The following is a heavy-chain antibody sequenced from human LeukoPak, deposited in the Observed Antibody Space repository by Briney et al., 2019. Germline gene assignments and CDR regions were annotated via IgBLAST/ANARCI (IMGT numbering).Heavy chain of an antibody. CDR1: GGSISSGDYY. J-gene: IGHJ1*01. V-gene: IGHV4-30-4*01. D-gene: IGHD3-22*01. CDR2: IYYSGST. Sequence: SETLSLTCTVSGGSISSGDYYWSWIRQPPGKGLEWIGYIYYSGSTYYNPSLKSRVTISVDTSKNQFSLKLSSVTAADTAVYYCARETYYYDSSGYYYRDFQHWGQGTLVTVSS. CDR3: ARETYYYDSSGYYYRDFQH.